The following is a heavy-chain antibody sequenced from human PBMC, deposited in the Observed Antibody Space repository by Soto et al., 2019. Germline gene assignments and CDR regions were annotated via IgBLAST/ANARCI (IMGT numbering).Heavy chain of an antibody. Sequence: QVQLVQSGAEVRKPGSSVKVSCKASGGTFSRHAISWVRQAPGQGLEWMGGIIPIFGTANHAQKFQGRVTIFADESTSTAYMELSSLRSEDTAIYYCARDHGSQWPAYFDYWGQGTLVTVSS. CDR2: IIPIFGTA. CDR3: ARDHGSQWPAYFDY. J-gene: IGHJ4*02. V-gene: IGHV1-69*01. CDR1: GGTFSRHA. D-gene: IGHD6-19*01.